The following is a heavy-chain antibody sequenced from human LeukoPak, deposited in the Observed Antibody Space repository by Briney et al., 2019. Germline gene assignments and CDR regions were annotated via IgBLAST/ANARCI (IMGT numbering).Heavy chain of an antibody. CDR3: ARLMGRDYVWGSYPYGMDV. Sequence: GGSLRLSCAASGFTFSSYEMNWVRQAPGKGLEWVSYISSSGSTIYYADSVKGRFTISRDNAKNSLYLQMNSLRAEDTAVYYCARLMGRDYVWGSYPYGMDVWGQGTTVTVSS. D-gene: IGHD3-16*02. CDR2: ISSSGSTI. J-gene: IGHJ6*02. V-gene: IGHV3-48*03. CDR1: GFTFSSYE.